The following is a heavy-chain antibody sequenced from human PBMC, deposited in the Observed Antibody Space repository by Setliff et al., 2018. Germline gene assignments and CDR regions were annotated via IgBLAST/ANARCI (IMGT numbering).Heavy chain of an antibody. Sequence: PSETLSLTCTVSGASINSGTYYWAWIRQPPGKGLEWIGRIHYSGTTYYNASLKSRVTMSVDTSKNQFSLNLSSVTAADTAVYYCARTGTYRYFGYWGQGALVTVSS. V-gene: IGHV4-39*01. CDR3: ARTGTYRYFGY. J-gene: IGHJ4*02. CDR1: GASINSGTYY. CDR2: IHYSGTT. D-gene: IGHD1-26*01.